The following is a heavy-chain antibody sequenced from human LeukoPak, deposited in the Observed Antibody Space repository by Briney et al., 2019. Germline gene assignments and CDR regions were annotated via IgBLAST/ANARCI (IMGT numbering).Heavy chain of an antibody. CDR1: GFTFSSYA. CDR3: ARDLTIAASPYFSHGMDV. D-gene: IGHD6-13*01. Sequence: GGPLRLSCAAAGFTFSSYAMTWVRHAPGKGLEGISLISGSGGSTSYADSVKGRFTISRDNSNNTVYLRMNSLRAEDTAVYYCARDLTIAASPYFSHGMDVWGQGTTVTVSS. V-gene: IGHV3-23*01. CDR2: ISGSGGST. J-gene: IGHJ6*02.